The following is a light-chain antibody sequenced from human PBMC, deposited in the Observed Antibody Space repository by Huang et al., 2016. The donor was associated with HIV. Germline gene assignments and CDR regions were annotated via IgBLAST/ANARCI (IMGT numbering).Light chain of an antibody. V-gene: IGKV1-39*01. J-gene: IGKJ1*01. CDR3: QQSYTTPWT. CDR1: QSIKRY. CDR2: AAS. Sequence: DIQMTQSPSSLSASVGDRVSITCWASQSIKRYLNWYQQKPGKAPKVRIYAASNLQSGVPSMFSGSGSETDFTLTIISLQPDDSATYYCQQSYTTPWTFGQGTKVEI.